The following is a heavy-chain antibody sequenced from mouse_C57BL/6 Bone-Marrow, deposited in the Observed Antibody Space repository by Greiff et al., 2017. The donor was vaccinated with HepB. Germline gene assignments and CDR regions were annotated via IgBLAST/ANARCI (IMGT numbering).Heavy chain of an antibody. V-gene: IGHV1-50*01. CDR2: IDPSDSYT. CDR1: GYTFTSYW. J-gene: IGHJ3*01. Sequence: VQLQQPGAELVKPGASVKLSCKASGYTFTSYWMQWVKQRPGQGLEWIGEIDPSDSYTNYNQKFKGKATLTVDASSSTAYMQLSSLTSEDSAVYYCARRGNSSGPFAYWGQGTLVTVSA. D-gene: IGHD3-2*02. CDR3: ARRGNSSGPFAY.